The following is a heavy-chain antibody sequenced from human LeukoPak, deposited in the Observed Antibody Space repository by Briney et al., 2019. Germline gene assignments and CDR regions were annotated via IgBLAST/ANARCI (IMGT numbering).Heavy chain of an antibody. V-gene: IGHV3-48*03. CDR2: ISSSGSTI. CDR1: GFTFSSYE. J-gene: IGHJ5*02. D-gene: IGHD3-10*01. CDR3: ARESGWFGELPFS. Sequence: GGSLRPSCAASGFTFSSYEMNWVRQAPGKGLEWVSYISSSGSTIYYADSVKGRFTISRDNAKNSLYLQMNSLRAEDTAVYYCARESGWFGELPFSWGQGTLVTVSS.